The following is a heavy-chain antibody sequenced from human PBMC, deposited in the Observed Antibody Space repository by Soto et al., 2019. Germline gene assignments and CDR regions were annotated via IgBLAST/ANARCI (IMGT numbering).Heavy chain of an antibody. CDR3: VRGSGSARSTYFDY. Sequence: QITLKESGLTLVKPTQTLILTCTFSGFSLSTSGVGVGWIRQPPAKALEWLALIYWDDDERYSPSLKNRLTITEATSRNPVVLTMTTMDPVDTATYYCVRGSGSARSTYFDYWGQGTLVTVS. CDR2: IYWDDDE. J-gene: IGHJ4*02. V-gene: IGHV2-5*02. D-gene: IGHD3-10*01. CDR1: GFSLSTSGVG.